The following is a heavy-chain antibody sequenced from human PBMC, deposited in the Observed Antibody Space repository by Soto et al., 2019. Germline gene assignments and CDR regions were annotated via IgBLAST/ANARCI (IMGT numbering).Heavy chain of an antibody. J-gene: IGHJ4*02. Sequence: ASVKVSCKASGYTFTSYAMHWVRQAPGQRLEWMGWINAGNGNTKYSQKFQGRVTITRDTSASTAYMELSSLRSEDTAVYYCATVIGGCYYFDYWGQGTLVTVSS. D-gene: IGHD2-15*01. CDR1: GYTFTSYA. CDR2: INAGNGNT. V-gene: IGHV1-3*01. CDR3: ATVIGGCYYFDY.